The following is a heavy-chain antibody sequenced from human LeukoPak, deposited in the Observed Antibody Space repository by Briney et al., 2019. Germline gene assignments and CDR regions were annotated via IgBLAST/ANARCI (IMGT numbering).Heavy chain of an antibody. V-gene: IGHV3-64*04. Sequence: GGSLRLSCLASGFTVTNYAMHWVRQAPGKGLDYVSVLYSRGTSTYYADSVKGRFTISRDNAKNSLYLQMNSLRAEDTAVYYCARRPNWGPFDYWGQGTLVTVSS. CDR3: ARRPNWGPFDY. D-gene: IGHD7-27*01. CDR2: LYSRGTST. J-gene: IGHJ4*02. CDR1: GFTVTNYA.